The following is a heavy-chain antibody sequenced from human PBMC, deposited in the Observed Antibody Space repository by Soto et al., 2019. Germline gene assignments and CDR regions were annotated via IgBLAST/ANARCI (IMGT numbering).Heavy chain of an antibody. J-gene: IGHJ3*02. Sequence: GGSLRLSCAASGFTFSSYSMNWVRQAPGKGLEWVSSISSSSSYIYYADSVKGRFTISRDNAKNSLYLQMNSLRAEDTAVYYCARVTDWNYPAFDIWGQGTMVTVSS. CDR1: GFTFSSYS. V-gene: IGHV3-21*01. D-gene: IGHD1-7*01. CDR3: ARVTDWNYPAFDI. CDR2: ISSSSSYI.